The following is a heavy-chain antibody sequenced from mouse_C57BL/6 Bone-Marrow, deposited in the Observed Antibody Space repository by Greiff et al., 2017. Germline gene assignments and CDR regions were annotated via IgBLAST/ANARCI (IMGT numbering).Heavy chain of an antibody. Sequence: EVQLQQSGTVLARPGASVKMSCKTSGYTFTSYWMHWVKQRPGQGLEWIGAIYPGNSNTSYNQKFKGKAKLTAVTSASTAYMELSSLTNEDSAVYYCTIYGYVKGLDYWGPGTTLTVSS. D-gene: IGHD2-2*01. V-gene: IGHV1-5*01. CDR1: GYTFTSYW. CDR2: IYPGNSNT. CDR3: TIYGYVKGLDY. J-gene: IGHJ2*01.